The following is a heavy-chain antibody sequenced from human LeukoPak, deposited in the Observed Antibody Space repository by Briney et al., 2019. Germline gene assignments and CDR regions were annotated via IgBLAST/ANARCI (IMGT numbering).Heavy chain of an antibody. J-gene: IGHJ6*02. V-gene: IGHV3-11*04. CDR1: GFTFSDYY. D-gene: IGHD6-13*01. CDR3: ASSSSSWYMGGNALDV. Sequence: GGSLRLSCAASGFTFSDYYMSWIRQAPGKGLEWVSYISSSGSTIYYADSVKGRFTISRDNAENSLYLQMNGLRAEDTAVYYCASSSSSWYMGGNALDVWGQGTTVTVSS. CDR2: ISSSGSTI.